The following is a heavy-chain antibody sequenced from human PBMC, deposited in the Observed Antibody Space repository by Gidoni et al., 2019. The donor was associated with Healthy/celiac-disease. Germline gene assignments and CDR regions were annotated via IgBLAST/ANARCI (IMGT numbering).Heavy chain of an antibody. CDR3: ARLGYSGSYLGAFDI. CDR2: ISSSGSTI. Sequence: EVQLVESGGGLVQPGGSLRLSCAASGFTFSSYEMNWVRQAPGKGLEWVSYISSSGSTIYYADSVKGRFTISRDNAKNSLYLQMNSLRAEDTAVYYCARLGYSGSYLGAFDIWGQGTMVTVSS. D-gene: IGHD1-26*01. CDR1: GFTFSSYE. J-gene: IGHJ3*02. V-gene: IGHV3-48*03.